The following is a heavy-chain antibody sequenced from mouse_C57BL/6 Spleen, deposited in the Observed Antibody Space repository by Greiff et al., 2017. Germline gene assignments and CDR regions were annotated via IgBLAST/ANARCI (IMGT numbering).Heavy chain of an antibody. CDR3: ARVTVVEYYYAMDY. J-gene: IGHJ4*01. CDR2: INYDGSST. CDR1: GFTFSDYY. V-gene: IGHV5-16*01. Sequence: EVHLVESEGGLVQPGSSMKLSCTASGFTFSDYYMAWVRQVPEKGLEWVANINYDGSSTYYLDSLKSRFIISRDNAKNILYLQMSSLKSEDTATYYCARVTVVEYYYAMDYWGQGTSVTVSS. D-gene: IGHD1-1*01.